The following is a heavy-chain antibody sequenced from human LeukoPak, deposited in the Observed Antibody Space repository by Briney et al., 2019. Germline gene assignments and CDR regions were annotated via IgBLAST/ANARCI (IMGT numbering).Heavy chain of an antibody. J-gene: IGHJ4*02. CDR1: GFIFRSYG. D-gene: IGHD6-19*01. Sequence: GGSLRLSCEASGFIFRSYGFHWVRQAPGEGLEWVAVISYDGSNSYYADSVKGRFTISRDNSKNTVYLQMNSLRAEDTAVYYCANARGSGWYESDYWGQGTLVTVSS. V-gene: IGHV3-30*18. CDR2: ISYDGSNS. CDR3: ANARGSGWYESDY.